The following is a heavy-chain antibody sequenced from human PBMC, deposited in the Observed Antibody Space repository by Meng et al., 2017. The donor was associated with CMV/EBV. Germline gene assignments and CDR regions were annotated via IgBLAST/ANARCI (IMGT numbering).Heavy chain of an antibody. CDR2: ISAYNGNT. CDR3: ARADGYNQGSLDY. V-gene: IGHV1-18*01. D-gene: IGHD5-24*01. J-gene: IGHJ4*02. CDR1: GYTFTSYG. Sequence: ASVKVSCKASGYTFTSYGISWVRQAPGQGLEWMGWISAYNGNTNYAQKLQGRVTMTTDTSTSTADMELRSLRSDDTAVYYCARADGYNQGSLDYWGQGTLVTVSS.